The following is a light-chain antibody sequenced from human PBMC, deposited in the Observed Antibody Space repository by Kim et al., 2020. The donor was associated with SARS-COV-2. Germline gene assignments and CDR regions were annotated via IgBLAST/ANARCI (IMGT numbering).Light chain of an antibody. CDR2: DAS. V-gene: IGKV3-11*01. CDR1: QSVSSY. J-gene: IGKJ5*01. Sequence: EIVLTQSPATLSLSPGERATLSCMASQSVSSYLAWYQQNPGQAPRLLIYDASNRATGIPARFSGSGSGTDFTLTISSLEPEDFAVYYCQQRRNWPPSTFGQGTRLEIK. CDR3: QQRRNWPPST.